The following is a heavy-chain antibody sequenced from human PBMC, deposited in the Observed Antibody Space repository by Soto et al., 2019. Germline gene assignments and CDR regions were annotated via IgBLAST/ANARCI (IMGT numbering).Heavy chain of an antibody. J-gene: IGHJ6*03. CDR1: GFSFGSHG. Sequence: GGSLRLSCVASGFSFGSHGMHWVRQAPGKGPEHVSGISSAGGTTFYAASVKGRFTISRDNSKNTLYLQMGSLRAEDMAVYYCARVNDADIDYYFYMDVWGKGITVTVSS. V-gene: IGHV3-64*02. CDR2: ISSAGGTT. D-gene: IGHD3-9*01. CDR3: ARVNDADIDYYFYMDV.